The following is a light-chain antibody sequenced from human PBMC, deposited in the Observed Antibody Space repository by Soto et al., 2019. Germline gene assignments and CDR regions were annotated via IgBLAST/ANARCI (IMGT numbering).Light chain of an antibody. V-gene: IGKV1-27*01. J-gene: IGKJ1*01. Sequence: DIQMTQSPSSLSASVGDRVTITCRASQGISNYLAWYQQQPGKVPKLLIYAASTLQSGVPSRFSGSGSGTDFTLTISSLQPEDVATYYCQKYNSARTWTCGQGTKAEIK. CDR2: AAS. CDR3: QKYNSARTWT. CDR1: QGISNY.